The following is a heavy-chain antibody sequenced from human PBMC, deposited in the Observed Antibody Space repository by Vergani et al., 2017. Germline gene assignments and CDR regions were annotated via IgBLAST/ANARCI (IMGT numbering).Heavy chain of an antibody. D-gene: IGHD2-2*01. Sequence: VQLQESGPGLVKPSQTLSLTCTVSGGSISSGSYYWSWIRQPAGKGLEWVGRIKSKTDGGTTYYAAPVKGKFTISRDDSKNTLYLQMNSLKTEDTAVYYCTTDDQQSSLGHXSVTNCYGGVFDIWGQGTVVTVSS. J-gene: IGHJ3*02. CDR3: TTDDQQSSLGHXSVTNCYGGVFDI. CDR1: GGSISSGSYY. V-gene: IGHV3-15*01. CDR2: IKSKTDGGTT.